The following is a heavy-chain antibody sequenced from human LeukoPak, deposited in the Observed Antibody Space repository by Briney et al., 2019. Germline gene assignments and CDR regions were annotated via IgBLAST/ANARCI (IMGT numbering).Heavy chain of an antibody. J-gene: IGHJ6*03. CDR1: GGSITSGSYY. Sequence: SQTLSLTCTVSGGSITSGSYYWSWIRQPAGKGLERMGRIYTSGSTNHNPSLKSRVTISVDTSKNQFSLNLSSVTAADTAVYYCARDMYSFGSGGYYYYMDVWGKGTTVTVSS. D-gene: IGHD3-10*01. CDR2: IYTSGST. CDR3: ARDMYSFGSGGYYYYMDV. V-gene: IGHV4-61*02.